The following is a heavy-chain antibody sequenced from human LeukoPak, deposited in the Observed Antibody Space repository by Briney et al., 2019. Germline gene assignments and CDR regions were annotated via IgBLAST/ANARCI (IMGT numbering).Heavy chain of an antibody. V-gene: IGHV1-8*02. Sequence: ASVKVSCKASGYTFTSYGISWVRQATGQGLEWMGWMNPNRGNTGYAQKFQGRVTMTRNTSISTAYMELSSLRSEDPAVYYCARANGMVRGVTNYYSGMDVWGQGTPVTVSS. D-gene: IGHD3-10*01. CDR2: MNPNRGNT. CDR3: ARANGMVRGVTNYYSGMDV. CDR1: GYTFTSYG. J-gene: IGHJ6*02.